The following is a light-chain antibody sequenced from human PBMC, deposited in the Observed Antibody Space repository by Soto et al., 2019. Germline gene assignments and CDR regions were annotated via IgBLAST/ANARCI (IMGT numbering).Light chain of an antibody. CDR3: QHYNSYSEA. V-gene: IGKV1-5*01. CDR1: QAISSW. CDR2: DAS. J-gene: IGKJ1*01. Sequence: DIPITQSPSSVSASVGDRVTITCRASQAISSWLAWYQQKPGKDPKLLIYDASSLESGVPSRFSGSGSGTEFTLTISSLQPDDFATYYCQHYNSYSEAFGQGTKVDI.